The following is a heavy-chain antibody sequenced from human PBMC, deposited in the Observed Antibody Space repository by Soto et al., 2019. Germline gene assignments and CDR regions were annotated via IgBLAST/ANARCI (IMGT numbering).Heavy chain of an antibody. V-gene: IGHV3-30-3*01. D-gene: IGHD6-13*01. CDR2: ISYDGSNK. Sequence: QVQLVESGGGVVQPGRSLRLSCAASGFTFSSYAMHWVRQAPGKGLEWVAVISYDGSNKYYADSVKGRFTISGDNSKNTLYLQMNSLRAEDTAVYYCARVYGSWIAAVVDYWGQGTLVTVSS. CDR1: GFTFSSYA. J-gene: IGHJ4*02. CDR3: ARVYGSWIAAVVDY.